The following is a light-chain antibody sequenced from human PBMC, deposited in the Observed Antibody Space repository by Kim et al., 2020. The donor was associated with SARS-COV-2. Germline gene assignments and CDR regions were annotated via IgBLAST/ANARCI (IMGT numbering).Light chain of an antibody. CDR2: SIS. J-gene: IGLJ3*02. V-gene: IGLV7-43*01. CDR1: PGGSNQWYY. Sequence: GTSHSRRCSSPGGSNQWYYPNWFQQKPGQAPRALMYSISNKHSWTPARFSGSLLGGKAALTLSGVQPEDEAEYYCLLYYGGGWVFGGGTQLTVL. CDR3: LLYYGGGWV.